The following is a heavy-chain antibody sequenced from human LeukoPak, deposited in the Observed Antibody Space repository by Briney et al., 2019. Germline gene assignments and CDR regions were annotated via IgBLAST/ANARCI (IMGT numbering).Heavy chain of an antibody. Sequence: PGGSLRLSCAASGFAFSSYWMSWVRQAPGKGLEWIGSIYYSGSTYYNPSLKSRVTISVDTSKNQFSLKLSSVTAADTAVYYCARHGREWELLLSGFDIWGQGTMVTVSS. CDR1: GFAFSSYW. D-gene: IGHD1-26*01. V-gene: IGHV4-39*01. J-gene: IGHJ3*02. CDR3: ARHGREWELLLSGFDI. CDR2: IYYSGST.